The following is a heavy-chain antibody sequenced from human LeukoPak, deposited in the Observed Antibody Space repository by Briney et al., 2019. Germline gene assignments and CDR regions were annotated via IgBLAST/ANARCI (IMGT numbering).Heavy chain of an antibody. D-gene: IGHD6-6*01. V-gene: IGHV1-46*01. CDR3: ARDSYSSSEHYYYYYGMDV. Sequence: ASVKVSCKASGYTFTSYYMHWVRQATGQGLEWMGIINPSGGSTSYAQKFQGRVTMTRDTSTSTVYMELSSLRSEDTAVYYCARDSYSSSEHYYYYYGMDVWGQGTTVTVSS. CDR2: INPSGGST. CDR1: GYTFTSYY. J-gene: IGHJ6*02.